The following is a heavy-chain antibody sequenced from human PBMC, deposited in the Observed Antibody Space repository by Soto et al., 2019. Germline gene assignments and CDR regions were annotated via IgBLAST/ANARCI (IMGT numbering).Heavy chain of an antibody. V-gene: IGHV3-33*01. Sequence: GGSLRLSCAASGFTFSSYGMHWVRQAPGKGLEWVAVIWYDGSNKYYADSVKGRFTISRDNSKNTLYLQMNSLRAEDTAVYYCARDGDWGYCGGDCYNTSRYYYYGMDVWGQGTTVTVSS. CDR2: IWYDGSNK. D-gene: IGHD2-21*02. CDR3: ARDGDWGYCGGDCYNTSRYYYYGMDV. CDR1: GFTFSSYG. J-gene: IGHJ6*02.